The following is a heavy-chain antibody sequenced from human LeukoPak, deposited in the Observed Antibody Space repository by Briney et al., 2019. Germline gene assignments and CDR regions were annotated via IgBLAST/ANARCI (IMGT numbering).Heavy chain of an antibody. J-gene: IGHJ5*02. CDR1: GYTLTELS. D-gene: IGHD1-1*01. CDR3: AIAQNWKAGWFNP. CDR2: VNPEDGET. Sequence: ASVKVSCKVSGYTLTELSIHWVRQAPGKGLEWMGGVNPEDGETIYAQKFQGRVTMTEDTPIDTTYMEVSSLRSEDTAVYFCAIAQNWKAGWFNPWGQGTLVTVSS. V-gene: IGHV1-24*01.